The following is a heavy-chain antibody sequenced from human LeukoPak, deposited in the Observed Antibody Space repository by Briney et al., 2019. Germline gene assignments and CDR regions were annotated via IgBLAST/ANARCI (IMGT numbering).Heavy chain of an antibody. V-gene: IGHV3-23*01. J-gene: IGHJ4*02. CDR1: GFTFSTFG. CDR3: AREHSSSWCFDF. Sequence: GGSLRLSCVASGFTFSTFGMSWVRQAPGKGLEWVSAITGSGGNTEYADSVKGRFTISRDNSKNTLFLQMNSLRAEDTAVYYCAREHSSSWCFDFWGQGTLVTVSS. CDR2: ITGSGGNT. D-gene: IGHD6-13*01.